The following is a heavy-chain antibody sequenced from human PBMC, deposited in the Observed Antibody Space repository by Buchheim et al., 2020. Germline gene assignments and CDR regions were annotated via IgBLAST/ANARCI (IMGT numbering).Heavy chain of an antibody. D-gene: IGHD6-13*01. J-gene: IGHJ4*02. V-gene: IGHV3-23*01. CDR3: AKERGSTIAAAGTFYY. CDR1: GFTFSSYA. CDR2: ISGSGGST. Sequence: EVQLLESGGGLVQPGGSLRLSCAASGFTFSSYAMSWVRQAPGKGLEWVSAISGSGGSTYYGDSVKGRFTLSREHYKHTVYLQMNSLRAEDTAVYYCAKERGSTIAAAGTFYYWGQGTL.